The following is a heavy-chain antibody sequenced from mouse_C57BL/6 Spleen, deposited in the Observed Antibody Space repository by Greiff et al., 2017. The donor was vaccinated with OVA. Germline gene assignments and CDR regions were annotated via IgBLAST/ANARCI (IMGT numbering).Heavy chain of an antibody. J-gene: IGHJ2*01. CDR2: ISSGSSTI. CDR3: ARQRITTVVADY. Sequence: EVKLMESGGGLVKPGGSLKLSCAASGFTFSDYGMHWVRQAPEKGLEWVAYISSGSSTIYYADTVKGRFTISRDNAKNTLFLQMTSLRSEDMAMYYCARQRITTVVADYWGQGTTLTVSS. D-gene: IGHD1-1*01. V-gene: IGHV5-17*01. CDR1: GFTFSDYG.